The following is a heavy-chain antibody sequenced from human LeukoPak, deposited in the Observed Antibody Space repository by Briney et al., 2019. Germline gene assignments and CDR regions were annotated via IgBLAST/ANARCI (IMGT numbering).Heavy chain of an antibody. CDR1: GGSFSGYY. V-gene: IGHV4-34*01. Sequence: PSETLSLTCAVYGGSFSGYYWSWHRQPPGKGLEWIGEINHSRSTNYNPSLKSRVTISVDPSKNQFTLNLSSVTAADTAVYYCARSLAISQGLDTWGQGTLVTVSS. J-gene: IGHJ5*02. CDR3: ARSLAISQGLDT. D-gene: IGHD3-9*01. CDR2: INHSRST.